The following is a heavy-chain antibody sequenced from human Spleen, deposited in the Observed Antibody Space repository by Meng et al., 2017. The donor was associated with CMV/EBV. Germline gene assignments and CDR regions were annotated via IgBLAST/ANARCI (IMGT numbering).Heavy chain of an antibody. V-gene: IGHV3-21*01. CDR2: ISSSSSYI. CDR1: GFTFSSYA. Sequence: GESLKISCAASGFTFSSYAMSWVRQAPGKGLEWVSAISSSSSYIYYADSVKGRFTISRDNAKNSLYLQMNSLRAEDTAVYYCARGSFPNSGSYSWGQGTLVTVSS. J-gene: IGHJ4*02. D-gene: IGHD1-26*01. CDR3: ARGSFPNSGSYS.